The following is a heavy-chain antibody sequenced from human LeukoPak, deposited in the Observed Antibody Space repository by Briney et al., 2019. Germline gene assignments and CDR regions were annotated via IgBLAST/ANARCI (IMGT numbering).Heavy chain of an antibody. CDR3: AKFVWSIAANFDS. CDR2: IYHTGTT. Sequence: SETLSLTCTVSGGSISTYYWSWIRQPPGKGLEWIGYIYHTGTTNYNPPLKSRVSISVETSKNQFSLKLSSVTAADTAVYYCAKFVWSIAANFDSWGQGTLVTVSS. D-gene: IGHD6-6*01. CDR1: GGSISTYY. J-gene: IGHJ4*02. V-gene: IGHV4-59*08.